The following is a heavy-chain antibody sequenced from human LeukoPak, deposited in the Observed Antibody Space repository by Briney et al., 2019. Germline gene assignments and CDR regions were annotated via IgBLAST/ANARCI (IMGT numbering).Heavy chain of an antibody. J-gene: IGHJ6*02. CDR1: GGSISSSSYY. CDR3: ASRGTVTTPGWYGMDV. V-gene: IGHV4-39*01. D-gene: IGHD4-11*01. Sequence: SETLSLTCTVSGGSISSSSYYWGWIRQPPGKGLEWIGSIYYSGSTYYNLSLKSRVTISVDTSKNQFSLKLSSVTAADTAVYYCASRGTVTTPGWYGMDVWGQGTTVTVSS. CDR2: IYYSGST.